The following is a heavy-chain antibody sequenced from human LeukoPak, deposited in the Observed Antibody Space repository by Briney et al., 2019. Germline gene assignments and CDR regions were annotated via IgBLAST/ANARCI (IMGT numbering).Heavy chain of an antibody. CDR1: GFIFSSYA. Sequence: AGGSLRLSCAASGFIFSSYAMNWVRQAPGKGLEWVSVISGSGGRTYYIDSVKGRFTISRGNSKNTLYLQMNSLRDDDTAVYYCAKGRGYGDYGSTFEYWGQGTLATVSS. CDR2: ISGSGGRT. V-gene: IGHV3-23*01. J-gene: IGHJ4*02. CDR3: AKGRGYGDYGSTFEY. D-gene: IGHD4-17*01.